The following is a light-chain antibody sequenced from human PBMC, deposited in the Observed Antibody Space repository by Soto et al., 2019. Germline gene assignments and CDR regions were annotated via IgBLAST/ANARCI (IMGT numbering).Light chain of an antibody. Sequence: EIVLTQSPGTLSLSPGERTTLSCRTSQSISSSYLAWYQQKPGQAPRLLIYGASRRATGIPDRFSGSGAGADFTLTISGLDPEDFAVYYCQHYGSSPPITFGPGTKV. J-gene: IGKJ3*01. CDR3: QHYGSSPPIT. CDR1: QSISSSY. CDR2: GAS. V-gene: IGKV3-20*01.